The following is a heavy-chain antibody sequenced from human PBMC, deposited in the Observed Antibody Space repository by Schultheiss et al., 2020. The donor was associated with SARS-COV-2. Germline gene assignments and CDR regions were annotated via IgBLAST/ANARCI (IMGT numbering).Heavy chain of an antibody. V-gene: IGHV1-18*01. CDR2: VRDYNGNT. Sequence: ASVKVSCKASGYTFTNYGISWVRQAPGQGLEWMGWVRDYNGNTKYAQNLEDRVTMTTDTSTSTVYMELRSLRSDDTAVYYCARASYDSSGLSGMDVWGQGTTVTVSS. J-gene: IGHJ6*02. CDR3: ARASYDSSGLSGMDV. CDR1: GYTFTNYG. D-gene: IGHD3-22*01.